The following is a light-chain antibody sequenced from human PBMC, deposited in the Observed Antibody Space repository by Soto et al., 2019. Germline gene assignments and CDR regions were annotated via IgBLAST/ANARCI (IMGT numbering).Light chain of an antibody. CDR1: SSDVGSYNL. CDR3: CSYAGSSTPYV. CDR2: EGS. V-gene: IGLV2-23*01. Sequence: LAQPASVSGSPGQSITISCTGTSSDVGSYNLVSWYQQHPGKAPKLMIYEGSKRPSGVSNRFSGSKSGNTASLTISGLQAEDEADYYCCSYAGSSTPYVFGTGTKAPS. J-gene: IGLJ1*01.